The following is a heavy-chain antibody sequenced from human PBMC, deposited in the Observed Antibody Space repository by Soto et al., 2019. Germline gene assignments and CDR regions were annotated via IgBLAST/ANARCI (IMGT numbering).Heavy chain of an antibody. V-gene: IGHV1-2*04. Sequence: ASVKVSCKASGFTFTNYYMHWVRQAPGQGLEWMGWINPNSGGTNYAQKFQGWVTMTRDTSISTAYMELSRLRSDDTAVYYCARWKLGIAAAVAAFDIWGQGTMVTVSS. CDR2: INPNSGGT. D-gene: IGHD6-13*01. CDR3: ARWKLGIAAAVAAFDI. J-gene: IGHJ3*02. CDR1: GFTFTNYY.